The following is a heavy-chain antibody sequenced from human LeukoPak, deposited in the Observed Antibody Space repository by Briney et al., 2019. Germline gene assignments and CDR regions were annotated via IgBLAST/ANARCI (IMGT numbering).Heavy chain of an antibody. V-gene: IGHV3-23*01. CDR3: ARGFNDFWSGSQLEY. CDR2: ISGSGGGT. J-gene: IGHJ4*02. D-gene: IGHD3-3*01. CDR1: GFTFSTYA. Sequence: GGSLRLSCAASGFTFSTYAVSWVRQAPGKGLEWVSDISGSGGGTNYADSVKGRFTISRDNSKSTVYLEINSLRSEDTAIYYCARGFNDFWSGSQLEYWGQGTLVTVSS.